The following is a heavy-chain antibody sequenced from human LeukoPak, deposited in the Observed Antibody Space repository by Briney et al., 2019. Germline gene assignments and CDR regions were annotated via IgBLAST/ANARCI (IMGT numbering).Heavy chain of an antibody. CDR3: ARFSYYDASRPPF. Sequence: SETLSLTCTVSGGYISTSNYYWGWIRQSPGKGLEWIGNIYYSGSTYYNPSLKSRVSLSIDTSMNQFSLKVNSLTVADTAVYYCARFSYYDASRPPFWGQGTLVAVSS. J-gene: IGHJ4*02. V-gene: IGHV4-39*01. CDR1: GGYISTSNYY. CDR2: IYYSGST. D-gene: IGHD3-16*01.